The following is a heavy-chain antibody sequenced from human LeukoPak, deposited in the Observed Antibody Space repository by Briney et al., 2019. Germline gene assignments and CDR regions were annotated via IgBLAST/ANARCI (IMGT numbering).Heavy chain of an antibody. Sequence: GGSLRLSCAASGFTFDDYGMTWVHQAPGKGLEWVANIKQDGSGKYYVDSVKGRFTISRDNAKNSLYLQMNSLRAEDTAVYYCARENYDILTGYYPFDYWGQGTLVTVSS. CDR3: ARENYDILTGYYPFDY. CDR1: GFTFDDYG. V-gene: IGHV3-7*01. J-gene: IGHJ4*02. CDR2: IKQDGSGK. D-gene: IGHD3-9*01.